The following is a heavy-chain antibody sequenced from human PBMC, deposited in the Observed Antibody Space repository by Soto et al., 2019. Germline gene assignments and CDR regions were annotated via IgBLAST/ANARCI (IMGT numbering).Heavy chain of an antibody. CDR1: GFTFSSYA. J-gene: IGHJ4*02. CDR3: ASNSINDLQYYFDY. D-gene: IGHD4-4*01. CDR2: ISYDGSNK. Sequence: QVQLVASGGGVVQPGRSLRLSCAASGFTFSSYAMHWVRQAPGKGLEWVAVISYDGSNKYYADSVKGRFTISRDNSKNTLYLQMNSLRAEDTAVYYCASNSINDLQYYFDYWGQGTLVTVSS. V-gene: IGHV3-30-3*01.